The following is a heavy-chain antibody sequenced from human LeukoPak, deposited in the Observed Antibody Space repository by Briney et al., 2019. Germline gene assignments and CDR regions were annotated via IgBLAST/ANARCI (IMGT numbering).Heavy chain of an antibody. Sequence: PGGSLRLSCAASGFTFSSYWMSWVRQAPGKGLEWVANIKQDGSEKYYVDSVKGRFTISRDNAKNSLYLQMNSLRAEDTAVYYCARDDRSSGWYYFGKNEHYFDYWGQGTLVTVSS. CDR1: GFTFSSYW. V-gene: IGHV3-7*01. CDR2: IKQDGSEK. J-gene: IGHJ4*02. D-gene: IGHD6-19*01. CDR3: ARDDRSSGWYYFGKNEHYFDY.